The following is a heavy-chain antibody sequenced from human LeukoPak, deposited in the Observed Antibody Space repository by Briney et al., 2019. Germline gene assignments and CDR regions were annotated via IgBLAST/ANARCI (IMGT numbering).Heavy chain of an antibody. CDR2: IYYSGTT. D-gene: IGHD3-10*01. CDR3: ARQKGNFDY. V-gene: IGHV4-39*01. CDR1: GGSISSSGYD. Sequence: SETLSLTCTVSGGSISSSGYDWGWIRQPPGKGLEWIGTIYYSGTTYYNPSLKSRVTISVDTSKNQFSLNLSSVTAADTAVYYCARQKGNFDYWGQGTLVTVSS. J-gene: IGHJ4*02.